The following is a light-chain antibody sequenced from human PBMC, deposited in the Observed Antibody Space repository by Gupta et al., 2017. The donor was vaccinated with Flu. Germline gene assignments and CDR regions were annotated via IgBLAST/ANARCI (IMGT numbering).Light chain of an antibody. V-gene: IGLV1-47*02. CDR1: SSNIGSRS. Sequence: QSVLTQPPSASGTPGQRVAFSCSGSSSNIGSRSVSWYQQVPGTAPKLLIYSNDQRPSGVPDRFSGSKSGTSASLAISGLRSEDEADYYCATWDDGLSGRVFGGGTKLTVL. CDR3: ATWDDGLSGRV. CDR2: SND. J-gene: IGLJ3*02.